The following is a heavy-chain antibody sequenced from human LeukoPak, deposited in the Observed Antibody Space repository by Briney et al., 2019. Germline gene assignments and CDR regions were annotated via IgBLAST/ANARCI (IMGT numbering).Heavy chain of an antibody. CDR1: GFPFSIYE. CDR2: IASSGTTR. D-gene: IGHD6-19*01. J-gene: IGHJ4*02. V-gene: IGHV3-48*03. CDR3: ALLAVASDFDY. Sequence: PGGSLTLSCGVFGFPFSIYEMNWVRQAPGKGLEWVSNIASSGTTRYYADSVKGRFSISRDNAKGSLYLQMNRLRVEDTAVYYCALLAVASDFDYWGQGALVTVSS.